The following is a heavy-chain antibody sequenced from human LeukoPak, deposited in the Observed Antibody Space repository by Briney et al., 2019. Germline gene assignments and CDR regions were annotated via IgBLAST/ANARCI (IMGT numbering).Heavy chain of an antibody. D-gene: IGHD1-14*01. CDR2: INPNSGGT. CDR1: GYTFTGYY. CDR3: ARNPNAYYYYYYMDV. V-gene: IGHV1-2*02. Sequence: ASVKVSCKASGYTFTGYYMHWVRQAPGQGLEWMGWINPNSGGTNYAQKFQGRVTMTRDTSISTAYMELSRLRSDDTAVYYCARNPNAYYYYYYMDVWGKGTTVTVSS. J-gene: IGHJ6*03.